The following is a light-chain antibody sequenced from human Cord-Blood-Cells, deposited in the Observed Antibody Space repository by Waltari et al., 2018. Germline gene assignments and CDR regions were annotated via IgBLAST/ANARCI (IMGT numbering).Light chain of an antibody. Sequence: QSALTQPASVSGSPGQSITISCTGTSSDVGGYNYVSWYQQHPGKAPKLIIYDGSNRPSGVSTRFSGSKAGNTASLTISGLQAEDEADYYCSSYTSSSTLVFGTGTKVTVL. J-gene: IGLJ1*01. CDR1: SSDVGGYNY. V-gene: IGLV2-14*01. CDR3: SSYTSSSTLV. CDR2: DGS.